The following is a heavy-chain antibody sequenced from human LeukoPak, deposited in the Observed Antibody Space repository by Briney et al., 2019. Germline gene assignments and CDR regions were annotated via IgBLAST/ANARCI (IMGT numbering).Heavy chain of an antibody. CDR3: ARRFGYYDFWSGAVHDAFDI. D-gene: IGHD3-3*01. Sequence: GASVKVSCKASGYTFTGYYMHWVRQAPGQGLEWMGWINPNSGGTNYAQKFQGRVTMTRDTSISTAYMELSRLRSDDTAVYYCARRFGYYDFWSGAVHDAFDIWGQGTMVTVSS. V-gene: IGHV1-2*02. CDR2: INPNSGGT. CDR1: GYTFTGYY. J-gene: IGHJ3*02.